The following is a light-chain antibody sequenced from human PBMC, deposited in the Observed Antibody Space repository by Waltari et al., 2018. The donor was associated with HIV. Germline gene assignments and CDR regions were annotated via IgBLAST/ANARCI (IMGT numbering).Light chain of an antibody. CDR2: SND. CDR1: SPNNGRNY. Sequence: QSVLTQPPSTSATPGQRVTISCSGGSPNNGRNYASWYRQFPGSAPHLLIHSNDQRPSGVPDRFSGSTSGTSASLAISGLRSEDEADYYCAAWDDSLSGLAFGGGTKLTVL. J-gene: IGLJ2*01. CDR3: AAWDDSLSGLA. V-gene: IGLV1-47*01.